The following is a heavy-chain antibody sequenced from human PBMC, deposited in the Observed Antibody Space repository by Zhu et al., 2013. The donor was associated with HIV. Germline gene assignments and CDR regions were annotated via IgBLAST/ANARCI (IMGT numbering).Heavy chain of an antibody. CDR1: GYIFTGYY. V-gene: IGHV1-2*02. J-gene: IGHJ5*02. D-gene: IGHD5-12*01. CDR2: INPNSGGT. Sequence: QVQLVQSGAEVKKPGASVKVSCKASGYIFTGYYMHWVRQAPGQGLEWMGWINPNSGGTNYPQKFHGRVTMTRDTSISTAYLEVSRLRSDDTAVYYCARCPDDSGYFDPWGQGTLVTVSS. CDR3: ARCPDDSGYFDP.